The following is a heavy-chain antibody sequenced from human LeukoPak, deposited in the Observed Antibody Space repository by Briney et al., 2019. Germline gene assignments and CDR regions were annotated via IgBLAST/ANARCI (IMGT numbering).Heavy chain of an antibody. Sequence: SSVKVSCKASGGTFSSYAISWVRQAPGQGLEWMGGIIPIFGTANYAQKFQGRVTITADESTSTAYMELSSLRSEDTAVYYCASLSDQPVATTKGGYWGQGTLVNVSS. CDR3: ASLSDQPVATTKGGY. V-gene: IGHV1-69*01. D-gene: IGHD2-15*01. CDR1: GGTFSSYA. CDR2: IIPIFGTA. J-gene: IGHJ4*02.